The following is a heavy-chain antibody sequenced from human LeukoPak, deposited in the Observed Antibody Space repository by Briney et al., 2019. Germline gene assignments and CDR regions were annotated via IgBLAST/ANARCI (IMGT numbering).Heavy chain of an antibody. CDR2: ITSSSSYI. D-gene: IGHD1-26*01. CDR3: ARVLSGATTINYYYYYMDV. CDR1: GFSFSSYS. Sequence: PGGSLRLSCVASGFSFSSYSMNWVRQAPGKGLEWVSSITSSSSYINYADSATGRFTISRDNAKNSVYLQMNSLRAEDTAVYYCARVLSGATTINYYYYYMDVWGKGTTVTVSS. V-gene: IGHV3-21*01. J-gene: IGHJ6*03.